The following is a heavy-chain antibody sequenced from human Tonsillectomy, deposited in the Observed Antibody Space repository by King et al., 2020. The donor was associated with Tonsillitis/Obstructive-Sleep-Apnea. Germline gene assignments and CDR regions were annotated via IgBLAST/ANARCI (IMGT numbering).Heavy chain of an antibody. V-gene: IGHV1-58*02. J-gene: IGHJ6*02. D-gene: IGHD2-15*01. CDR1: GFTFTSSA. CDR3: AADGGRGYSPDDYYYGMDV. CDR2: IVVGSGNT. Sequence: QLVESGPEVKKPGTSVKVSCKASGFTFTSSAMQWVRQARGQRLEWIGWIVVGSGNTNYAQKFQERVTITRDMSTSTASMELRSLRSEDTAVYYCAADGGRGYSPDDYYYGMDVWGQGTAVTVSS.